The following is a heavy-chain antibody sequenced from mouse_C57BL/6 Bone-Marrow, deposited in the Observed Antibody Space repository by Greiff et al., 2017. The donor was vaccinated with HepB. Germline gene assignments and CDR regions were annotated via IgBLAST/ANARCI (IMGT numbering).Heavy chain of an antibody. D-gene: IGHD1-1*01. V-gene: IGHV1-82*01. Sequence: QVQLQQSGPELVKPGASVKISCKASGYAFSSSWMNWVKQRPGKGLEWIGRIYPGDGDTNYNGKFKGKATRTADKSSSPAYMQLSSLTSEDSAVYFCARTIYYYGSSYFYYAMDYWGQGTSVTVSS. CDR2: IYPGDGDT. CDR1: GYAFSSSW. J-gene: IGHJ4*01. CDR3: ARTIYYYGSSYFYYAMDY.